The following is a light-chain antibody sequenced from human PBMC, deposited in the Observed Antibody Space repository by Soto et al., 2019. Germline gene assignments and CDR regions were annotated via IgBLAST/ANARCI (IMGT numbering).Light chain of an antibody. CDR3: HRYDSAPFT. CDR2: AAS. CDR1: QGISHY. J-gene: IGKJ3*01. V-gene: IGKV1-27*01. Sequence: DIQMTQSPSSLSASVGDRVTITCRASQGISHYLAWFQQKPGKVPKVLIYAASTLQSGVPSRFSAGGSGTDFTLTISSLQPEDVATYYCHRYDSAPFTFGPGTKVDIK.